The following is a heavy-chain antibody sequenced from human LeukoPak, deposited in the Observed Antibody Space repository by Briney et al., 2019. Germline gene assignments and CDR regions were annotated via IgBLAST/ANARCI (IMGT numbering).Heavy chain of an antibody. CDR1: GITFSSYA. CDR3: ATRPSGVTYWSGQFNYYYMDV. Sequence: GGSLRLSCAASGITFSSYAMSWARQAPGQGMEWVSGMSISDAITNYADSVTGRFSISRDNSKNTLYLQMHSRRAEDTAVYYCATRPSGVTYWSGQFNYYYMDVWGKRTTVTISS. CDR2: MSISDAIT. V-gene: IGHV3-23*01. D-gene: IGHD2-8*02. J-gene: IGHJ6*03.